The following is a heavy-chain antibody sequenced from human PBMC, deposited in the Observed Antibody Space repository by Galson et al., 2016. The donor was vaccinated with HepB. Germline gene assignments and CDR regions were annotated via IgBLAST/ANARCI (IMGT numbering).Heavy chain of an antibody. D-gene: IGHD1-20*01. J-gene: IGHJ5*01. V-gene: IGHV3-23*01. Sequence: SLRLSCAASGFTFTSYAMSWVRQAPGKGLEWLSSVSGSGGSTCYADSVRGRFIISRDSSENTLYLQMNTLRGDDTALYYCAKAGYNSNERNNWFDSWGQGTLVTVSS. CDR1: GFTFTSYA. CDR3: AKAGYNSNERNNWFDS. CDR2: VSGSGGST.